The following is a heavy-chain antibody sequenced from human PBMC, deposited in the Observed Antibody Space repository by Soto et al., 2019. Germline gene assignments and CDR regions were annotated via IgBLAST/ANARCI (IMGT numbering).Heavy chain of an antibody. CDR2: IYYSGST. V-gene: IGHV4-59*08. Sequence: QVQLQESGPGLVKPSETLSLTCTVSGGSISSYYWSWIRQPPGKGLEWIGYIYYSGSTNYNPSLKSRVTISVDTSKNQFSLKLSSVTAADTAVYYCAGYSSGYYHFDYWGQGTLVTVSS. CDR3: AGYSSGYYHFDY. D-gene: IGHD3-22*01. CDR1: GGSISSYY. J-gene: IGHJ4*02.